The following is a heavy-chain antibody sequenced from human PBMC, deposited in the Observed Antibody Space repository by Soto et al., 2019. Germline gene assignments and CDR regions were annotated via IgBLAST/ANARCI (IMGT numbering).Heavy chain of an antibody. J-gene: IGHJ4*02. CDR2: IYGGGST. Sequence: GGSLRLSCAVSGFTVSTSYMSWVRQGPGKGLEWVSIIYGGGSTFYADSVKGRFTISRDNSRNTLNLQMNSLRAEDTAIYYCAREGPDCTSTSCYQRGFDFWGQGTLVTVSS. D-gene: IGHD2-2*01. V-gene: IGHV3-66*01. CDR1: GFTVSTSY. CDR3: AREGPDCTSTSCYQRGFDF.